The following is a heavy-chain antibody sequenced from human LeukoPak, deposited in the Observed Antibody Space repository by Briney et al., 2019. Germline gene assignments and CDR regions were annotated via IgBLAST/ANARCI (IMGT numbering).Heavy chain of an antibody. CDR3: ARDVSGIAAALNWFDP. D-gene: IGHD6-13*01. Sequence: SETLSLTCTVSGGSISSSSYYWGWIRQPPGKGLEWFGSIYYSGSTYYNPSLKSRVTISVDTSKNQFSLKLSSVTAADTAVYYCARDVSGIAAALNWFDPWGQGTLVTVSS. V-gene: IGHV4-39*02. CDR1: GGSISSSSYY. J-gene: IGHJ5*02. CDR2: IYYSGST.